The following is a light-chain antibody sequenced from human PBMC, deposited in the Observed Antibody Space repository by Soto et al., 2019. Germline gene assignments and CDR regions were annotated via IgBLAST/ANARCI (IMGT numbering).Light chain of an antibody. CDR1: SSDVGGYNY. CDR3: SSYGGSNTFGV. J-gene: IGLJ1*01. Sequence: QSALTQPPSASGSPGQSVTISCTGNSSDVGGYNYVSWYQQHPGKAPKLMIYEVSKRPSGVPDRFSGSKSGNTASLTVSGLQADDEADYYCSSYGGSNTFGVFGTGTKLTVL. CDR2: EVS. V-gene: IGLV2-8*01.